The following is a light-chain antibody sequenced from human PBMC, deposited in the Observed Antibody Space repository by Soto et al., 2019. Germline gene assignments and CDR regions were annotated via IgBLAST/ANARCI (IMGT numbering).Light chain of an antibody. CDR1: QSISSW. CDR2: APS. V-gene: IGKV1-39*01. CDR3: QQSYRTSWR. J-gene: IGKJ1*01. Sequence: ILITQAPSTLSASVGDRVTITCRASQSISSWLAWYQQKPGTAPKLLIYAPSSLQSGVPSRFRGRGFGTGINFTIKSLQPEDFSTYYCQQSYRTSWRFGQGNKVDIK.